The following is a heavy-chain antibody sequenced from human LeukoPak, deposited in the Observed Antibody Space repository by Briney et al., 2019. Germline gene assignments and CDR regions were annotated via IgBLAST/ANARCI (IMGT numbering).Heavy chain of an antibody. J-gene: IGHJ4*02. V-gene: IGHV3-23*01. CDR2: ISGSGGST. CDR1: GFTFSSYA. D-gene: IGHD6-19*01. Sequence: GGSLRFSGAASGFTFSSYAMSGVRQAPGKGLEWVSAISGSGGSTYYADSVKGRFTISRDNSKNTLYLQMNSLRAEDTAVYYCAKAAWVIAVALVDYWGQGTLVTVSS. CDR3: AKAAWVIAVALVDY.